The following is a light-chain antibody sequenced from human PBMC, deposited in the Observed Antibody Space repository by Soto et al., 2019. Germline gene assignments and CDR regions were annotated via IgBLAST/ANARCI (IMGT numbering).Light chain of an antibody. CDR1: QSISNY. J-gene: IGKJ2*01. CDR2: AAS. CDR3: QQSYSFPYT. Sequence: DIQMTQSPSSLSASVGDRVTITCRASQSISNYLNWYQQKPGKAPNLLIYAASTLQSGVPSRFSGTESGTDFTLTISSLQPEDFATYYCQQSYSFPYTFGQGTKLEIK. V-gene: IGKV1-39*01.